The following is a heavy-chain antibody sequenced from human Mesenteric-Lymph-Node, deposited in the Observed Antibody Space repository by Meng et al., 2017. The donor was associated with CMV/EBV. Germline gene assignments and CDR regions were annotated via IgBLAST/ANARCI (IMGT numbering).Heavy chain of an antibody. CDR1: GDSISDYY. Sequence: SEILSLTCTVSGDSISDYYWTWIRQPPGRELEWIGYIFHSGNTKYNPSLKSRVTMSIDTSRNQFSLTLTSVTAADTAVYYCARFPTYCSSTSCNNWLDPWGQGTLVTVSS. D-gene: IGHD2-2*01. CDR3: ARFPTYCSSTSCNNWLDP. CDR2: IFHSGNT. V-gene: IGHV4-59*01. J-gene: IGHJ5*02.